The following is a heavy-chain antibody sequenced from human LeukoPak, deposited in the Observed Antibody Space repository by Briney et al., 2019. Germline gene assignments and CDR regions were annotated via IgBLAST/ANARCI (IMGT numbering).Heavy chain of an antibody. V-gene: IGHV4-59*01. CDR3: ARGAGAFDY. CDR2: IYYSGST. D-gene: IGHD6-19*01. J-gene: IGHJ4*01. CDR1: GGSISSYY. Sequence: PSGTLSLTCTVSGGSISSYYWSWIRQPPGKGLEWIGYIYYSGSTTYNPSLKSPVTISVDTSRNQFSLKLSSVTAADTAVYYCARGAGAFDYWGHGTLVTVSS.